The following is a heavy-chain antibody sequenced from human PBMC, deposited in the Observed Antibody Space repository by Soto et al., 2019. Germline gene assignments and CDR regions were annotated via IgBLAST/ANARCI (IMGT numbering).Heavy chain of an antibody. CDR1: GFTFNNYA. Sequence: GGSLRLSCAASGFTFNNYAMSWVRQAPGKGLEWVSGISATGGRESYASSVKGRFSISKDTSMNTLYVQMNNLKDDDTAIYYCAKDRGGNYFSHFDYWGQGILVTVSS. V-gene: IGHV3-23*01. J-gene: IGHJ4*02. CDR3: AKDRGGNYFSHFDY. D-gene: IGHD5-12*01. CDR2: ISATGGRE.